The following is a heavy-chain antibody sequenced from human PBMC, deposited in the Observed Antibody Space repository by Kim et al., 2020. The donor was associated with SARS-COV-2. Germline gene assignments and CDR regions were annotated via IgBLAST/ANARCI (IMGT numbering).Heavy chain of an antibody. CDR3: ARDRGGLEYGSGSSLDY. CDR1: GFIFSSYG. Sequence: GGSLRLSCAASGFIFSSYGMHWVRQAPGKGLEWVAVIWYDGSNKYYADAVKGRFTISRDNSKNTLYLQMHSLRAEDTAVYYCARDRGGLEYGSGSSLDYWGQGTLVTVSS. V-gene: IGHV3-33*01. J-gene: IGHJ4*02. CDR2: IWYDGSNK. D-gene: IGHD3-10*01.